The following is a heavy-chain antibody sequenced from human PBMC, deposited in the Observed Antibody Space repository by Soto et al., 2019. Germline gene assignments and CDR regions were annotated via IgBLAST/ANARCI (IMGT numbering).Heavy chain of an antibody. Sequence: EVQLVESGGGLVKSGGSLTLSCEASGFSFDYFGMTWVRQAPGKGLEWVSFISSSASYIYYADSVKGRFTVSRDNAKKSLNQQMNILRAEDTAVYYCARSRSHWLASDSWGQGTLVTVSA. V-gene: IGHV3-21*01. CDR1: GFSFDYFG. D-gene: IGHD6-19*01. J-gene: IGHJ4*02. CDR3: ARSRSHWLASDS. CDR2: ISSSASYI.